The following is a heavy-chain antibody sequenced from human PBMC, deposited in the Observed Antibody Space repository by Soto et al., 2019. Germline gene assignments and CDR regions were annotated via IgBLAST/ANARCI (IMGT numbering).Heavy chain of an antibody. J-gene: IGHJ6*02. CDR1: GYSFTTYC. CDR2: INPGDSDI. Sequence: PGESLKISCKASGYSFTTYCIAWVLQMPGKGLEWMGIINPGDSDIRYSPSFQGQVTISADNSISTAYLQWSSLKASDTAMYYCARHEQFYYYYGMDVWGQGTAVTVSS. D-gene: IGHD4-4*01. V-gene: IGHV5-51*01. CDR3: ARHEQFYYYYGMDV.